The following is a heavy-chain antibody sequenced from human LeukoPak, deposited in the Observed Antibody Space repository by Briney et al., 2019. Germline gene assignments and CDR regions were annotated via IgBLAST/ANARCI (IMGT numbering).Heavy chain of an antibody. CDR1: GDSISSADYY. Sequence: LQTLSLTCTLSGDSISSADYYWSSIRQPPGKCLELIAYIYYSVSTYYNPSLKSRVTISVETSMNQFSLELTSVTAADTAVYYCARVRLRGAKDHYFYTDVWGKGTTVTVSS. D-gene: IGHD4-17*01. CDR3: ARVRLRGAKDHYFYTDV. V-gene: IGHV4-30-4*08. J-gene: IGHJ6*03. CDR2: IYYSVST.